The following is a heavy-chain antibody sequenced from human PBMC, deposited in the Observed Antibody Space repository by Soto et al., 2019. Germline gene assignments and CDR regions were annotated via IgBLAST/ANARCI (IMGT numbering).Heavy chain of an antibody. CDR3: ARDRSGLSGAQRKYNWFDP. V-gene: IGHV4-4*02. CDR2: IYHSGST. J-gene: IGHJ5*02. CDR1: SGSISSSNW. Sequence: QVQLQESGPGLVKPSGTLSLTCAVSSGSISSSNWWSWVRQPPGKGLEWIGEIYHSGSTNYNPSLKSRVTTSVDKSKNQFSLKLSSVTAADTAVYYGARDRSGLSGAQRKYNWFDPWGQGTLVTVSS. D-gene: IGHD2-15*01.